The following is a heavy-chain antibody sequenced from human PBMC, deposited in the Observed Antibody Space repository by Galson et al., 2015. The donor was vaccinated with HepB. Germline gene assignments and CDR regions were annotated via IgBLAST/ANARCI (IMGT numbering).Heavy chain of an antibody. D-gene: IGHD6-13*01. V-gene: IGHV1-46*03. CDR3: ARGTIAAAGTRNFDY. CDR1: GYTFTSYY. Sequence: SVKVSCKASGYTFTSYYMHWVRQAPGQGLEWMGIINPSGGSTSYAQKFQGRVTMTRDTSTSTVYMELSSLRSEDTAVYYCARGTIAAAGTRNFDYWGQGTLVTVSS. CDR2: INPSGGST. J-gene: IGHJ4*02.